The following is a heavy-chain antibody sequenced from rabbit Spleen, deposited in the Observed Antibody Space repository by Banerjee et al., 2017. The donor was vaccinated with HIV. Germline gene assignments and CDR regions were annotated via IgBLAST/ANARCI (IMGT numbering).Heavy chain of an antibody. CDR2: IAPVFGIT. J-gene: IGHJ4*01. V-gene: IGHV1S7*01. CDR3: ARDGAGGSYFAL. CDR1: GFTLSSSY. D-gene: IGHD8-1*01. Sequence: HLKESGGGLVQPGGSLTLSCTASGFTLSSSYMNWVRQAPGKGLEWIGYIAPVFGITYYANWGNGRFSISRENAQNTVFLQMTRLTAADTATYFCARDGAGGSYFALWGPGTLVTVS.